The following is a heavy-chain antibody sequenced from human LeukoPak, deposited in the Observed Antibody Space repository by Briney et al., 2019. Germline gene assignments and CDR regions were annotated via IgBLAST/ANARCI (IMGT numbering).Heavy chain of an antibody. CDR2: IYYGGST. CDR3: ASPPMVRGIMDYFNYGMDV. V-gene: IGHV4-39*01. D-gene: IGHD3-10*01. Sequence: SETLSLTCTVSGDSVSSSRYYWGWVRQPPGTGLERIGSIYYGGSTYYNPSLKSRVIISVDTSKNHFSLKLIAVTAADTAVYYCASPPMVRGIMDYFNYGMDVWGQGTTVTVFS. CDR1: GDSVSSSRYY. J-gene: IGHJ6*02.